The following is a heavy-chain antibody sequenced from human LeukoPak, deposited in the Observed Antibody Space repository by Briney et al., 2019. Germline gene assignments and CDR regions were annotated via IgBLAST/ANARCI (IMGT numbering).Heavy chain of an antibody. D-gene: IGHD6-6*01. V-gene: IGHV4-59*01. CDR1: GGSINNYY. Sequence: SETLSLTCTVSGGSINNYYWSWVRQPPGKGLEWIGYVYYSGSTNYNPSLESRVSISVDTSKNQFSLKLNSVTAADTAVYYCARGGGGGIAVRPFDYWGQGTLVTVSS. J-gene: IGHJ4*02. CDR3: ARGGGGGIAVRPFDY. CDR2: VYYSGST.